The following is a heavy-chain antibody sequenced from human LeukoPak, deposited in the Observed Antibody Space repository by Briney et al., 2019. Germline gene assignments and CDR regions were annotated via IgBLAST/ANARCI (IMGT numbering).Heavy chain of an antibody. Sequence: GGSLRLSCAASGFTFSSYAMSWVRQAPGMGLEWVSAISGSGGSTYYADSVKGRFTISRDNSKNTLYLQMNSLRAEDTAVYYCAKAQFYGDYGDYWGQGTLVTVSS. CDR1: GFTFSSYA. D-gene: IGHD4-17*01. V-gene: IGHV3-23*01. J-gene: IGHJ4*02. CDR3: AKAQFYGDYGDY. CDR2: ISGSGGST.